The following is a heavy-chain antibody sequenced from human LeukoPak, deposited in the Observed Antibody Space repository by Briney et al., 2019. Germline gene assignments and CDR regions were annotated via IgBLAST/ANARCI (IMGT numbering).Heavy chain of an antibody. CDR3: ARGRDDYGDPDAFDM. D-gene: IGHD4-17*01. V-gene: IGHV3-23*01. Sequence: GGFLRLSCAASGFTFSNYAMSWVRQAPGKGLEWVSSISSSGSSTYYADSVKGRFTISRDNSKNTLYMQMNSLRVEDTAVYYCARGRDDYGDPDAFDMWGQGTMVTVSS. CDR1: GFTFSNYA. CDR2: ISSSGSST. J-gene: IGHJ3*02.